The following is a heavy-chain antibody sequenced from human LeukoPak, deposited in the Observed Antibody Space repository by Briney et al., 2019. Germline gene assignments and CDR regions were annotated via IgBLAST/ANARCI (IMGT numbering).Heavy chain of an antibody. CDR3: ASGGSVPSAMFVY. D-gene: IGHD3-10*02. Sequence: GGSLRLSCAASGFTFNNYWMSWVRQAPGKGLEWVANIKQDGSEKYYVDSVKGRFTISRDNAKNSLYLQMNSLRAEDTAVYYCASGGSVPSAMFVYWGQGALVTVSS. CDR1: GFTFNNYW. J-gene: IGHJ4*02. V-gene: IGHV3-7*05. CDR2: IKQDGSEK.